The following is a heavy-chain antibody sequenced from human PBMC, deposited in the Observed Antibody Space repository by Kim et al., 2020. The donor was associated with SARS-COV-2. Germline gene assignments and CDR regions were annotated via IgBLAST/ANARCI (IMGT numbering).Heavy chain of an antibody. D-gene: IGHD3-10*01. J-gene: IGHJ4*02. CDR2: INPSGGST. Sequence: ASVKVSCKASGYTFTSYYMHWVRQAPGQGLEWMGIINPSGGSTSYAQKFQGRVTMTRDTSTSTVYMELSSLRSEDTAVYYCAGITYYYGSGSYRDYWGQGTLVTVSS. CDR3: AGITYYYGSGSYRDY. V-gene: IGHV1-46*01. CDR1: GYTFTSYY.